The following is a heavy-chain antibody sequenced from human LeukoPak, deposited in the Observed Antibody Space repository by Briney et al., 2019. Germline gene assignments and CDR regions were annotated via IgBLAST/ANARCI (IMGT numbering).Heavy chain of an antibody. CDR3: ASTQWLGYYFDY. V-gene: IGHV4-39*01. D-gene: IGHD6-19*01. CDR2: IYYSGRT. Sequence: SETLSLTCTVSGGSISSSSYYWGWIRQPPGKGLEWIGSIYYSGRTYYNPSLKSRVTISLDTSKNQFSLQLSSVTAADTAVFCCASTQWLGYYFDYWGQGALVTVSS. J-gene: IGHJ4*02. CDR1: GGSISSSSYY.